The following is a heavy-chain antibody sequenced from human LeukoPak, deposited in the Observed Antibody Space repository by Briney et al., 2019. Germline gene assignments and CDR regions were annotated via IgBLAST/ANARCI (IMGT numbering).Heavy chain of an antibody. CDR2: MNPNSGNT. J-gene: IGHJ6*02. V-gene: IGHV1-8*01. CDR3: ARGGYYEVDALDV. Sequence: ASVTVSCKASGYTFTSYDINWVRQATGQGLEWMGWMNPNSGNTGYAQKFQGRVTMTRNTSISTAYMEVSGLGSEDTAIYYCARGGYYEVDALDVWGQGTSVTVSS. CDR1: GYTFTSYD. D-gene: IGHD3-16*01.